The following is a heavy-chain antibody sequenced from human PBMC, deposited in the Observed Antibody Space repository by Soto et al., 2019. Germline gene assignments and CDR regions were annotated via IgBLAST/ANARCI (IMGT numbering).Heavy chain of an antibody. CDR1: GFTFSSYG. V-gene: IGHV3-33*01. D-gene: IGHD4-17*01. Sequence: QVQLVEAGGGVAQPGRSLRLSCAASGFTFSSYGMHWVRQAPGKGLEWVAVIWYDGSNKYYADSVKGRFTISRDDPQNRLYLQMNSPRAEDTAVYYCARAVDGDYISVNFYYGMDVWGQGTTVTVSS. J-gene: IGHJ6*02. CDR3: ARAVDGDYISVNFYYGMDV. CDR2: IWYDGSNK.